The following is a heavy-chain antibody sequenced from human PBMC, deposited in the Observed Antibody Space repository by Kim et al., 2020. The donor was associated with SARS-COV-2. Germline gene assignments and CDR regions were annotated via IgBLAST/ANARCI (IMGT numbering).Heavy chain of an antibody. V-gene: IGHV3-30-3*01. J-gene: IGHJ6*02. CDR3: ARGRGGSYYYGMDV. CDR2: ISYDGSNK. CDR1: GFTFSSYA. Sequence: GGSLRLSCAASGFTFSSYAMHWVRQAPGKGLEWVAVISYDGSNKYYADSVKGRFTISRDNSKYTLYLQMNSLRAEDTAVYYCARGRGGSYYYGMDVWGQGPTVTVSS. D-gene: IGHD1-26*01.